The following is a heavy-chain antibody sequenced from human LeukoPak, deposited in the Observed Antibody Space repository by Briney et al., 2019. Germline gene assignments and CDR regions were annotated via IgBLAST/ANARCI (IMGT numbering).Heavy chain of an antibody. D-gene: IGHD6-19*01. CDR2: ISHDGNTG. CDR3: ARVGISSSGWLFDY. V-gene: IGHV3-30-3*01. CDR1: KFMFSAYN. J-gene: IGHJ4*02. Sequence: SGGSLRLPCAVSKFMFSAYNMHWVRQVPGKGLEWLEIISHDGNTGHYADSVKGRFTISRDNSKDTVDLQMNSLGAEDTAVYYCARVGISSSGWLFDYWGQGTLVTVSS.